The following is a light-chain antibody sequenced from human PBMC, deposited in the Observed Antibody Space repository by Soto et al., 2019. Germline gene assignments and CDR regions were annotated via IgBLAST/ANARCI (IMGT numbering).Light chain of an antibody. CDR3: QQANSFPLT. CDR2: GAS. CDR1: QSVSNN. V-gene: IGKV3-15*01. Sequence: EIVLTQSPGTLSLSPGERATLSCRASQSVSNNYLAWYQQKPGQAPRLLIYGASTRATGIPARFSGSGSGTEFTLTISSLQSEDFATYYCQQANSFPLTFGGGTKV. J-gene: IGKJ4*01.